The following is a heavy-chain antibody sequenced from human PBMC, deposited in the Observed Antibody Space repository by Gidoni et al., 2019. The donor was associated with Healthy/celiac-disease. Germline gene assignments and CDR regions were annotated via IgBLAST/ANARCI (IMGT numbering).Heavy chain of an antibody. D-gene: IGHD2-15*01. V-gene: IGHV1-8*01. Sequence: QVQLVQSGAEVKKPGASVKVSCKASGYTFTSYDINWVRQATGQGLEWMGWMKPNSGNTGYAQKFQGRVTMTRNTSISTAYMELSSLRSEDTAVYYCARASYCSGGSCLRPSNWFDPWGQGTLVTVSS. CDR1: GYTFTSYD. CDR2: MKPNSGNT. J-gene: IGHJ5*02. CDR3: ARASYCSGGSCLRPSNWFDP.